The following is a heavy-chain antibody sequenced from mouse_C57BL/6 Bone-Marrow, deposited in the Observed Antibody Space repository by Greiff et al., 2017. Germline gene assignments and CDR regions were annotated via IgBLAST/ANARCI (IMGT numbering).Heavy chain of an antibody. CDR3: EYARCYVPDY. CDR1: GYSITSCYY. V-gene: IGHV3-6*01. CDR2: ITYDGSN. Sequence: EVKVEESGPGLVKPSQSLSLTCTVTGYSITSCYYWNWIRQFPGNKLEWMGYITYDGSNNYNPSLKNRISITRDTSNNPFFLKLTSVTTEDTATSYCEYARCYVPDYWGQGTTLTVSS. D-gene: IGHD5-2*01. J-gene: IGHJ2*01.